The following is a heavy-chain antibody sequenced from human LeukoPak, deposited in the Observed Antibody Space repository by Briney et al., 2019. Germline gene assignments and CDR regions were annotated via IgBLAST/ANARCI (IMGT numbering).Heavy chain of an antibody. V-gene: IGHV3-11*04. CDR2: ISSSGSTI. CDR1: GFTFSDYY. D-gene: IGHD3-22*01. J-gene: IGHJ4*02. CDR3: ARAQTGDYYDSSGYYWIDY. Sequence: KPGGSLRLSCAASGFTFSDYYMSWMRQAPGKGLEWVSYISSSGSTIYYADSKKGRFTISRHNAKNSLYLQMNSLRAEDTAVYYCARAQTGDYYDSSGYYWIDYWGQGTLVTVSS.